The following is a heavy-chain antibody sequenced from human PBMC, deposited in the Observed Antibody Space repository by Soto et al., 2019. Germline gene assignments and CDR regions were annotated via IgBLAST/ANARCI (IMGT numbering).Heavy chain of an antibody. CDR3: ARRGSGSDYDY. D-gene: IGHD1-26*01. J-gene: IGHJ4*02. CDR1: GFTFSSYA. CDR2: VSGSGDST. Sequence: EVQLLESGGGLVQPGGSLRLSCAASGFTFSSYAMRWVRQAPGKGLEWVSAVSGSGDSTYYADSVKGRFTVSRDNSKNTLYLQMHSLRAEDTAVYYCARRGSGSDYDYWGQGTLVTVSS. V-gene: IGHV3-23*01.